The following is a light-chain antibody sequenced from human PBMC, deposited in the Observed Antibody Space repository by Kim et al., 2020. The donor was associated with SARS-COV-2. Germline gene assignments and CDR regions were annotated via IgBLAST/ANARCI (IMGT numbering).Light chain of an antibody. J-gene: IGKJ4*01. CDR3: EQLNSYPLT. CDR2: GAS. CDR1: QGISSY. Sequence: ASVGAIVTIPCLASQGISSYLAWYQHKPGKAPNLLIYGASTLQSGVPSRFSGSGSGTEFTLTISRLQPEDSATYYCEQLNSYPLTFGGGTKVDIK. V-gene: IGKV1-9*01.